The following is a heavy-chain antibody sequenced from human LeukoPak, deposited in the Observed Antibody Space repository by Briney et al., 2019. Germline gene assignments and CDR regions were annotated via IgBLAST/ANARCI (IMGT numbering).Heavy chain of an antibody. Sequence: GGSLRLSCAASGFTFSSYAMHWVRQAPGKGLEWVAVISYDGSNKYYADSVKGRFTISRDNSKNTLYLQMNSLRAEDTAVYYCAKDSIVGEWGDYFDYWGQGTLVTVSS. V-gene: IGHV3-30*04. CDR1: GFTFSSYA. D-gene: IGHD1-26*01. CDR2: ISYDGSNK. J-gene: IGHJ4*02. CDR3: AKDSIVGEWGDYFDY.